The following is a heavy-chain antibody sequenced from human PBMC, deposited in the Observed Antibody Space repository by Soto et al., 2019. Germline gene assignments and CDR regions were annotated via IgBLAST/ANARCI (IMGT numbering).Heavy chain of an antibody. CDR3: AKAWWEVLAFDY. V-gene: IGHV3-23*01. J-gene: IGHJ4*02. CDR1: GFTFSNYA. D-gene: IGHD1-26*01. Sequence: LRLSCAASGFTFSNYAMSWVRQAPGKGLEWVSVISGNGGSTYYADSVKGRFTISRDNSNNTLYLQMNSLRADDTAVYYCAKAWWEVLAFDYWGQGTLVTVSS. CDR2: ISGNGGST.